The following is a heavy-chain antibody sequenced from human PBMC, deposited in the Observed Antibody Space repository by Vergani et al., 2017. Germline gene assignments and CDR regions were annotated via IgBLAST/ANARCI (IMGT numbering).Heavy chain of an antibody. Sequence: QVQLQESGPGVVKPSETLSLTCTVSGGSISSYYWSWIRQPPGKGLVWIGYIYYSGSTNYNPSLKSRVTISVDTSKNQFSLKLSSVTAADTAVYYCARNPYCGGDCYSDAFDIWSQGTMVTVSS. V-gene: IGHV4-59*01. CDR2: IYYSGST. CDR1: GGSISSYY. J-gene: IGHJ3*02. CDR3: ARNPYCGGDCYSDAFDI. D-gene: IGHD2-21*02.